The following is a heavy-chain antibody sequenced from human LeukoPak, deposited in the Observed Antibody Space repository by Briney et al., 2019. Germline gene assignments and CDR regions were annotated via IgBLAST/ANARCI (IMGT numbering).Heavy chain of an antibody. V-gene: IGHV3-23*01. CDR1: GFTFSSYA. CDR3: ARALYSGGWYGMDV. Sequence: GGSLRLSCAASGFTFSSYAMSWVRQAPGKGLEWVSAISGSGGSTYYADSVKGRFTISRDNSKNTLYLQMNSLRAEDTAVYYCARALYSGGWYGMDVWGQGTTVTVSS. D-gene: IGHD6-19*01. CDR2: ISGSGGST. J-gene: IGHJ6*02.